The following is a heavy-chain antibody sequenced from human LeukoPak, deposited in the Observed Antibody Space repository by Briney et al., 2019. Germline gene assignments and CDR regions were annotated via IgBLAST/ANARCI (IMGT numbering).Heavy chain of an antibody. CDR1: GGSVRDNY. J-gene: IGHJ4*02. CDR3: AGITMVRGVIILIDY. V-gene: IGHV4-34*01. CDR2: IHHSGST. Sequence: SETLSLTCAVYGGSVRDNYWSWIRQPPGKGLEWIGEIHHSGSTKYNPSLKSRVTISLDTSKNQFSLKLNSMTAADTAVYYCAGITMVRGVIILIDYWGQGTLVTVSS. D-gene: IGHD3-10*01.